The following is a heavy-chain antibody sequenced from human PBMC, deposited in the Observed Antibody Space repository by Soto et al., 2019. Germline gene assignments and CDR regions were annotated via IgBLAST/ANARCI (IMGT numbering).Heavy chain of an antibody. Sequence: GGSLRLSCAASGFTFSSYGMHWVRQAPGKGLEWVAVIWYDGSNKYYADSVKGRFTISRDNSKNTLYLQMNSLRAEDTAVYYCARQARCSSTSCYAPSRSGYYYYYGMDVWGQGTTVTVSS. CDR2: IWYDGSNK. D-gene: IGHD2-2*01. J-gene: IGHJ6*02. CDR3: ARQARCSSTSCYAPSRSGYYYYYGMDV. V-gene: IGHV3-33*01. CDR1: GFTFSSYG.